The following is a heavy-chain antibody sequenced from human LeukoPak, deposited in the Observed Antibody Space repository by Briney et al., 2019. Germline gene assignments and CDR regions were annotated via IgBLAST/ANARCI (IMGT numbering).Heavy chain of an antibody. V-gene: IGHV4-38-2*02. CDR2: IYHSGIT. D-gene: IGHD5/OR15-5a*01. CDR3: ATLVSTRYYFDY. J-gene: IGHJ4*02. Sequence: PSETLSLTCTVSGYSISSGYYWGWIRQPPGKGLEWIGNIYHSGITYYNHFNSSLKSRVTISIDTSKNQFSLRLTSVTVADTAVYFCATLVSTRYYFDYWGQGTLVTVSS. CDR1: GYSISSGYY.